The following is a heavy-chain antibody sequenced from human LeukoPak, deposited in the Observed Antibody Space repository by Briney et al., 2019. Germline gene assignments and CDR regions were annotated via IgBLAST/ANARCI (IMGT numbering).Heavy chain of an antibody. CDR3: ARTASGYDPFDY. CDR1: GYSISRGYY. D-gene: IGHD5-12*01. Sequence: PSETLSLTCTVSGYSISRGYYWGWIRQPPGKGLEWIGSIYHSGSTYYNPSLKSRVTISVDTSKNQFSLQLSSVTAADTAVYYWARTASGYDPFDYWGQGTLVTVSS. V-gene: IGHV4-38-2*02. CDR2: IYHSGST. J-gene: IGHJ4*02.